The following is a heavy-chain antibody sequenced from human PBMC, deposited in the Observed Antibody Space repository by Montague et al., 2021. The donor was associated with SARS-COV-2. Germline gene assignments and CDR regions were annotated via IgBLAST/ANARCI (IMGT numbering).Heavy chain of an antibody. J-gene: IGHJ4*02. CDR1: GGSVSSGSYY. V-gene: IGHV4-61*01. CDR3: VRHPHYDGLNGPPDF. D-gene: IGHD3-9*01. CDR2: IYYSGST. Sequence: SETLSLTCTVSGGSVSSGSYYWSWIRQPPGKGLEWIGYIYYSGSTNYNPSLKSRVAISVDTSKDQFSLRLTSVTAADTAFYHCVRHPHYDGLNGPPDFWDQGALVTVSS.